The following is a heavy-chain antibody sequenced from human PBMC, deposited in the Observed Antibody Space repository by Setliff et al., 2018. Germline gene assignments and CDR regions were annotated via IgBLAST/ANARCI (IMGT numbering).Heavy chain of an antibody. CDR3: ARLRKAVDGINFPRYMDV. Sequence: PSETLSLTCTVSGDSISSATNYWSWIRQPAGKGLEWIGHIDPSGNTNYNPSLKSRVTISGDTSKNQFSLRLSSVTAADTAVYYCARLRKAVDGINFPRYMDVWGKGTTVTVPQ. V-gene: IGHV4-61*09. CDR1: GDSISSATNY. J-gene: IGHJ6*04. CDR2: IDPSGNT. D-gene: IGHD6-19*01.